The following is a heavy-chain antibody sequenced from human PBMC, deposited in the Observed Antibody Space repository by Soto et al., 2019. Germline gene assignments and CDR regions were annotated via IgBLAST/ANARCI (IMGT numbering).Heavy chain of an antibody. CDR1: GGSFSDYY. CDR2: INHSGST. V-gene: IGHV4-34*01. J-gene: IGHJ4*02. Sequence: SETLSLTCAVSGGSFSDYYWRWIRQPPGKGLEWIGEINHSGSTNYNPSLKSRVTISVDTSKNQFSLKLSSVTAADTAVYYCARAAGEPRYFDYWGQGTLVTVSS. CDR3: ARAAGEPRYFDY. D-gene: IGHD7-27*01.